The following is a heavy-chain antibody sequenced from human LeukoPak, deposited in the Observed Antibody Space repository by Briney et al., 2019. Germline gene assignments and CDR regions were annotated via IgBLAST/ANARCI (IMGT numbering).Heavy chain of an antibody. CDR3: ARVKPRAGTCSREEQV. Sequence: GSSVKVSCQASGGTFSSYAISWVRQAPGQELEWMGGIIPIFGTANYAQKFQGRVRITADESTSTAYMELNILRSEDTAVYYCARVKPRAGTCSREEQVWGQGTLVTVSS. CDR1: GGTFSSYA. V-gene: IGHV1-69*19. D-gene: IGHD1-7*01. CDR2: IIPIFGTA. J-gene: IGHJ4*02.